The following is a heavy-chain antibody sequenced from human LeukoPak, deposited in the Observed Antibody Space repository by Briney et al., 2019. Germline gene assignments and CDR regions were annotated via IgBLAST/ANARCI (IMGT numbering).Heavy chain of an antibody. V-gene: IGHV3-30*14. J-gene: IGHJ4*02. CDR1: GFTFSSYA. Sequence: PGRSLRLSCAASGFTFSSYAMYWVRQAPGKGLEWVAVMSYDGSNKYYADSVEGRFTISRDNSQNNLYLQMNSLRAEDTAVYYCARVWELSFDYWGQGTLVTVSS. CDR2: MSYDGSNK. D-gene: IGHD1-26*01. CDR3: ARVWELSFDY.